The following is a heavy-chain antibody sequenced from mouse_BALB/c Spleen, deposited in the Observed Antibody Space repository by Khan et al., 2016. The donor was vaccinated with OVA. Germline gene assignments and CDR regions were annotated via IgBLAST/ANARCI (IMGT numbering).Heavy chain of an antibody. CDR2: ISSGGHYT. CDR1: GFTFSSYG. Sequence: VQLVESGGDLVKPGGSLKLSCTASGFTFSSYGMSWVRQTPEKRLEWIATISSGGHYTYYPDSVRGRFTISRDTAKNTVYLQMSSLKSEDTAMYCCTRGITTTKDDYYAMDYWGQGTSVTVSS. D-gene: IGHD1-1*01. J-gene: IGHJ4*01. CDR3: TRGITTTKDDYYAMDY. V-gene: IGHV5-6*01.